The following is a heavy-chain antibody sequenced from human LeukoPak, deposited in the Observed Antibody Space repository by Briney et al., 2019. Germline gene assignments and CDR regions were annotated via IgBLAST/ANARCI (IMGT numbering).Heavy chain of an antibody. D-gene: IGHD2-2*01. CDR2: INHSGST. Sequence: SETLSLTCAVYGGSFSGYYWSWIRQPPGKGLEWIGEINHSGSTNYNPSLKSRVTISVDTSKNQFSLKLSSVTAADTAVYYCARVHGLVVPAAIWDGYYYYYMDVWGKGTTVTGSS. V-gene: IGHV4-34*01. J-gene: IGHJ6*03. CDR1: GGSFSGYY. CDR3: ARVHGLVVPAAIWDGYYYYYMDV.